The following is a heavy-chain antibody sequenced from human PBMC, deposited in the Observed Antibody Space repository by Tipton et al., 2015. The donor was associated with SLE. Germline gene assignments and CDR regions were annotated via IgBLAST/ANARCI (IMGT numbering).Heavy chain of an antibody. D-gene: IGHD6-6*01. CDR3: AKEGGTSSYYYSGMDV. CDR1: GFTFSNYG. J-gene: IGHJ6*02. V-gene: IGHV3-30*02. Sequence: SLRLSCAASGFTFSNYGMHWVRQAPGKGLEWVAFIRYDGSNKYYADSVKGRFTISRDNSKNTLYLQMNSLRAEDTAVYYCAKEGGTSSYYYSGMDVWGQGTTVTASS. CDR2: IRYDGSNK.